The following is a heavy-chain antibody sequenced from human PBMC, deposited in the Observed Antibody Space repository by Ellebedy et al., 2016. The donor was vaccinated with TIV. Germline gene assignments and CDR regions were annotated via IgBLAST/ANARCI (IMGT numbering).Heavy chain of an antibody. CDR1: GFTFRRYA. J-gene: IGHJ4*02. D-gene: IGHD2-2*02. V-gene: IGHV3-23*01. Sequence: GGSLRLSXTPSGFTFRRYAMSWVRQAPGKGLEWVSSISANGATTHYSYSVKGRFTISRDNSNNMVSLQMNSLRVEDTAVYYCAKAGQDCSFCYMEYDYWGQGTLVTVSS. CDR2: ISANGATT. CDR3: AKAGQDCSFCYMEYDY.